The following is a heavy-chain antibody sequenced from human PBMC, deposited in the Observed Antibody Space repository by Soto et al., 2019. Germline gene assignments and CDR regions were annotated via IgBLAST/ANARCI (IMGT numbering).Heavy chain of an antibody. CDR2: IRRRAKNYAI. CDR3: TGRVAGSEYPSPEVAY. J-gene: IGHJ4*02. D-gene: IGHD2-15*01. Sequence: EVQLVESGGDLVQPGGSLKLSCAASGFTFSGSAMHWVRQASGKGLEGVGHIRRRAKNYAIVYAASGKGRFSIPRDDSNNTAYLQLNRLNSDATAVYYFTGRVAGSEYPSPEVAYWGQGTLVTVSP. CDR1: GFTFSGSA. V-gene: IGHV3-73*02.